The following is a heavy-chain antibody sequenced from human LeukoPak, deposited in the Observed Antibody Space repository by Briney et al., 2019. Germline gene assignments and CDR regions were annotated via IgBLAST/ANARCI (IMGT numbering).Heavy chain of an antibody. V-gene: IGHV3-30-3*01. D-gene: IGHD6-13*01. J-gene: IGHJ4*02. Sequence: PGGSLRLSCAASGFTFSSYAMHWVRLAPGKGLEWVAVISYDGSNKYYADSVKGRFTISRDNSKNTLYLQMNSLRAEDTAVYYCARDSSRLFDYWGQGTLVTVSS. CDR1: GFTFSSYA. CDR2: ISYDGSNK. CDR3: ARDSSRLFDY.